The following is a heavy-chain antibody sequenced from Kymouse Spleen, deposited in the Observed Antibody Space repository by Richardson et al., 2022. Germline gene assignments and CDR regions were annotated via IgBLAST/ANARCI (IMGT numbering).Heavy chain of an antibody. CDR3: ARERDSSGFDY. J-gene: IGHJ4*02. CDR2: IGTAGDT. CDR1: GFTFSSYD. V-gene: IGHV3-13*01. Sequence: EVQLVESGGGLVQPGGSLRLSCAASGFTFSSYDMHWVRQATGKGLEWVSAIGTAGDTYYPGSVKGRFTISRENAKNSLYLQMNSLRAGDTAVYYCARERDSSGFDYWGQGTLVTVSS. D-gene: IGHD6-19*01.